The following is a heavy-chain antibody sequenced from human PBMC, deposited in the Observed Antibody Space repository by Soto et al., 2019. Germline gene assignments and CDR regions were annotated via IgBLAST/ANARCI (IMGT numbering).Heavy chain of an antibody. V-gene: IGHV1-18*01. CDR3: ARDNNRNWFDP. CDR1: GYIFSNYD. Sequence: QVQLVQSGAEEKKPGASVKVSCMATGYIFSNYDITWVRQAPGQELEWMGRVSGYNGHVNYAQKFQGRGTMTTEKSTNTAFMELRSLRPDDTAVYYCARDNNRNWFDPWGPGTLVTVSP. CDR2: VSGYNGHV. J-gene: IGHJ5*02.